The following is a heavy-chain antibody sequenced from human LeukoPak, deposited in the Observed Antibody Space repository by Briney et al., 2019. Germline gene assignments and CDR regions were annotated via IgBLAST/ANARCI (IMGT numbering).Heavy chain of an antibody. D-gene: IGHD6-19*01. CDR2: IKQDGSGK. CDR3: ARDRPRRHSSGWYQNYYYYGMDV. J-gene: IGHJ6*02. Sequence: GSLRLSCAASGFSLSNYWMHWVRQAPGKGLEWVANIKQDGSGKNYVDSVKGRFTISRDNAKNSLYLQMNSLRAEDTAVYYCARDRPRRHSSGWYQNYYYYGMDVWGQGTTVTVSS. V-gene: IGHV3-7*01. CDR1: GFSLSNYW.